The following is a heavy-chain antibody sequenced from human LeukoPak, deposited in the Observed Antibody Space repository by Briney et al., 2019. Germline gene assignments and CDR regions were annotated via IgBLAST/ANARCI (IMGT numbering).Heavy chain of an antibody. J-gene: IGHJ4*02. CDR1: GFTFSSYW. D-gene: IGHD5-24*01. CDR3: ARDRRDGYNTPPKY. V-gene: IGHV3-7*01. Sequence: GGSLRLSCAASGFTFSSYWMGWVRQAPGKGREWVANIKKDGSEKYYVDSVKGRFTITRDNDKNSLYLQMNSLRAEDTAVYYCARDRRDGYNTPPKYWGQGTLVTVSS. CDR2: IKKDGSEK.